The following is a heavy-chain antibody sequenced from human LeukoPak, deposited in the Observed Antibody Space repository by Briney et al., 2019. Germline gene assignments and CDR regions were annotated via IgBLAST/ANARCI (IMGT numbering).Heavy chain of an antibody. V-gene: IGHV4-59*08. CDR1: GGSISSYY. CDR2: IYYSGST. Sequence: SETLSLTCTVSGGSISSYYWSWIRQPPGKGLEWIGYIYYSGSTNYNPSLKSRVTISVDTPKNQFSLKLSSVTAADTAVYYCARLSRGYSSGWFDYWGQGTLVTVS. D-gene: IGHD6-19*01. CDR3: ARLSRGYSSGWFDY. J-gene: IGHJ4*02.